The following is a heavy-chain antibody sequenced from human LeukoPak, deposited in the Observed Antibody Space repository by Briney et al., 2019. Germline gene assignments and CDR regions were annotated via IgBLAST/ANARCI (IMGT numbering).Heavy chain of an antibody. CDR1: GYTFTSYY. CDR3: AREYSGYGWFDP. J-gene: IGHJ5*02. D-gene: IGHD5-12*01. V-gene: IGHV1-46*01. CDR2: INPSGGST. Sequence: ASVKVSCKASGYTFTSYYMHWVRQAPGQGLEWMGIINPSGGSTSYAQKFQGRVTMTRDMSTSTVYMELSSLRSEDTAVYYCAREYSGYGWFDPWGQGTLVPVSS.